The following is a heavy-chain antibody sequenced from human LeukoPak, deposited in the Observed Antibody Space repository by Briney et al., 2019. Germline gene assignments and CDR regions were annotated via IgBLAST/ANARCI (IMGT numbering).Heavy chain of an antibody. Sequence: TSETLSLTCTVSGSSVSSGSYYWSWIRQPPGKGLEWIGYIYYSGSTNYNPSLKGRVTISVDTSKNQFSLKLSSVTAADTAVYYCARDRGRRVDYWGQGTLVTVSS. CDR1: GSSVSSGSYY. J-gene: IGHJ4*02. V-gene: IGHV4-61*01. CDR3: ARDRGRRVDY. CDR2: IYYSGST.